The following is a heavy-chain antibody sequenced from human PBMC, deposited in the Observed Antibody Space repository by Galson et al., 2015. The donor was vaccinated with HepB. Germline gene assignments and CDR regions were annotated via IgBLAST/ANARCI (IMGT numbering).Heavy chain of an antibody. CDR1: TFSSYA. J-gene: IGHJ4*02. Sequence: TFSSYAMHWVRQAPGKGLEWVAVISYDGSNKYYADSVKGRFTISRDNSKNTLYLQMNSLRAEDTAVYYCARALPSYGLPFDYWGQGTLVTVSS. CDR2: ISYDGSNK. V-gene: IGHV3-30*04. D-gene: IGHD4-17*01. CDR3: ARALPSYGLPFDY.